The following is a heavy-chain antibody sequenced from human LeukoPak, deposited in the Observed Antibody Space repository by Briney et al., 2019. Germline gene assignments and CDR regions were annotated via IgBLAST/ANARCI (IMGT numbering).Heavy chain of an antibody. Sequence: GGSLRLSCAASGFTFSSYAMSWVRQAPGKGLEWVSVIYSGGSTYYADSVKGRFTISRDNSKNTLYLQMNSLRAEDTAVYYCARATTVTMYYFDYWGQGTLVTVSS. CDR1: GFTFSSYA. CDR2: IYSGGST. J-gene: IGHJ4*02. D-gene: IGHD4-17*01. CDR3: ARATTVTMYYFDY. V-gene: IGHV3-53*01.